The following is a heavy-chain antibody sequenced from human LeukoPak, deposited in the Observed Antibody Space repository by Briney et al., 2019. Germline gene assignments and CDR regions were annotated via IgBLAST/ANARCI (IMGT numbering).Heavy chain of an antibody. V-gene: IGHV4-59*01. CDR2: IYYSGST. J-gene: IGHJ6*02. D-gene: IGHD3-3*01. CDR1: GGSISSYY. Sequence: GSLRLSCAASGGSISSYYWSWIRQPPGKGLEWIGYIYYSGSTNYNPSLKSRVTISVDTSKNQFSLKLSSVTAADTAVYYCARDRGVAGMVLWGQGPRSPSP. CDR3: ARDRGVAGMVL.